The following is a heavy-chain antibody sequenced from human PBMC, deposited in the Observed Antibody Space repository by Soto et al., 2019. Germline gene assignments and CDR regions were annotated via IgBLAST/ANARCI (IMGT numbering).Heavy chain of an antibody. CDR1: GYTFTSYY. CDR2: INPSGGST. CDR3: ARDYDYYGSGSYSPDYYYYYGMDV. J-gene: IGHJ6*02. Sequence: ASVKVSCKPSGYTFTSYYMHCVRQAPAQGLEWMGIINPSGGSTSYAQKFQGRVTMTRDTSTSTVYMELSSLRSEDTAVYYCARDYDYYGSGSYSPDYYYYYGMDVWGQGTTVTVSS. D-gene: IGHD3-10*01. V-gene: IGHV1-46*01.